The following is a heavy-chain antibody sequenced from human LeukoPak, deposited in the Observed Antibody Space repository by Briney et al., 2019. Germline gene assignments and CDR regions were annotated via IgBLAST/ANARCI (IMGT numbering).Heavy chain of an antibody. Sequence: PSETLSLTCTVSGDFINSNNYAWVWIRQPPWKGLEWIGTDYYSGTTYYNPSLKSRATTSVDTSKKQFSLKLTSVTATDTAVYFCARQGRRVFDYWGQGTLVTVSS. CDR3: ARQGRRVFDY. V-gene: IGHV4-39*01. CDR1: GDFINSNNYA. J-gene: IGHJ4*02. CDR2: DYYSGTT.